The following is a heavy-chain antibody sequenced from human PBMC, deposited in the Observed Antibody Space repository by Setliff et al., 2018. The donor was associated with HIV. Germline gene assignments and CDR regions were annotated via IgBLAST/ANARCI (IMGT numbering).Heavy chain of an antibody. CDR1: GYTFTDYY. D-gene: IGHD6-19*01. V-gene: IGHV1-69-2*01. J-gene: IGHJ6*03. Sequence: GASVKVSCKASGYTFTDYYMHWVQQAPGKGLEWMGRVDPEDGETIYAEKFQGRVTITADTSTDTAYMELSSLRSEDTAVYYCARNPEMAALNYFYYYMDVWGKGTTVTVSS. CDR2: VDPEDGET. CDR3: ARNPEMAALNYFYYYMDV.